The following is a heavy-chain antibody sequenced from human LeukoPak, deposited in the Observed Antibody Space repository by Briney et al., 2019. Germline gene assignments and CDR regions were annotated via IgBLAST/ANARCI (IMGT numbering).Heavy chain of an antibody. D-gene: IGHD3-10*01. Sequence: GGSLRLSCAASGFTFSNYWMHCVRQAPGKGLVWISRINSDGSRTTYADSVKGRFTISRDNAKNTLYLQMNSLRAEDTAVYYCVRDEYGSESYWGQGTLVTVSS. J-gene: IGHJ4*02. CDR3: VRDEYGSESY. CDR1: GFTFSNYW. CDR2: INSDGSRT. V-gene: IGHV3-74*01.